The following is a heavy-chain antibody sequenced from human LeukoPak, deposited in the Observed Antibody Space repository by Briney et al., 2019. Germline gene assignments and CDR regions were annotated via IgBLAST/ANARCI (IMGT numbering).Heavy chain of an antibody. V-gene: IGHV3-23*01. CDR3: TRGDGGYDFVDY. J-gene: IGHJ4*02. D-gene: IGHD5-12*01. Sequence: QPGGSLRLSCAASGFTFSSYAMSWVRQAPGKGLEWVSAISGSGGSTYYADSVKGRFTISRDNSKNTLYLQMNSLKTEDTAVYYCTRGDGGYDFVDYWGQGTLVTVSS. CDR1: GFTFSSYA. CDR2: ISGSGGST.